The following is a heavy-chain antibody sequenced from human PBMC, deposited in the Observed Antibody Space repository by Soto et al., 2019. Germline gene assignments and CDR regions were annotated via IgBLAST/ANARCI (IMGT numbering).Heavy chain of an antibody. CDR3: ARDNSESNSWWFDP. CDR2: IKQDGSEK. CDR1: GFTFSSYW. J-gene: IGHJ5*02. Sequence: GGSLRLSCAASGFTFSSYWMSWVRQAPGKGLEWVANIKQDGSEKYYVDSVKGRVTLTRDTSTSTVSMELSSLRSEDTAVYYCARDNSESNSWWFDPWGQGTLVTVSS. V-gene: IGHV3-7*03. D-gene: IGHD1-26*01.